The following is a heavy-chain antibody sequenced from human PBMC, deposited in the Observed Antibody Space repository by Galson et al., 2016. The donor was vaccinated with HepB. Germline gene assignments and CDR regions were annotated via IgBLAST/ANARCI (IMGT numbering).Heavy chain of an antibody. J-gene: IGHJ4*02. CDR2: VNPSGGST. D-gene: IGHD2-8*02. CDR1: GYAFTNYY. CDR3: ARERYCTARNCHADFDY. V-gene: IGHV1-46*01. Sequence: SVKVSCKASGYAFTNYYMHWVRQAPGQGLEWMGVVNPSGGSTDYAQKFQGRVTMTKDTSTSTIYMELSSLRSEDAAVYYCARERYCTARNCHADFDYWGQGTLGTVSS.